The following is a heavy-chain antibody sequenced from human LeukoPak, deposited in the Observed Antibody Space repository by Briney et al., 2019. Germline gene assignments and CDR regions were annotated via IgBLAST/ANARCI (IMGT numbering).Heavy chain of an antibody. V-gene: IGHV6-1*01. CDR1: GDNVSSNSAT. J-gene: IGHJ4*02. CDR2: TYYRSKWYN. CDR3: ARSNRPTPDGYFDY. Sequence: SQTLSLTCAISGDNVSSNSATWNWIRQSPSRGLEWLGRTYYRSKWYNDYAVSVKSRMTIIPDTSKNQFSLKLGSVTAADTAVYYCARSNRPTPDGYFDYWGQGTLVTVSS.